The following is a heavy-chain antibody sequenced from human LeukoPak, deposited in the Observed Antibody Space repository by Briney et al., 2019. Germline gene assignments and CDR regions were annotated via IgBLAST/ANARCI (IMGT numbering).Heavy chain of an antibody. D-gene: IGHD2-8*01. Sequence: PGRSLRLSCAASGFTFDDYAMHWVRQAPGKGLEWVSSISWNSGSIGYADSVKGRFTISRDNAKNSLYLQMNSLRAEDTALYYCGKDTSSLLKKDAFDIWGQGTMVTVSS. CDR1: GFTFDDYA. J-gene: IGHJ3*02. CDR2: ISWNSGSI. CDR3: GKDTSSLLKKDAFDI. V-gene: IGHV3-9*01.